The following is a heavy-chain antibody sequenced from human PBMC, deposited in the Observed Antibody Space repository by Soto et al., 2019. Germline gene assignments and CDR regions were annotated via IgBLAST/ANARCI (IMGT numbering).Heavy chain of an antibody. Sequence: QITLKESGPTLVKPTQTLTLTCTFSGFSLNTSGVGVGWVRQPPGRALEWLAVIYWTDDKRYSPSLKSRLSITKDTSKNQVVLTMTNMDPMDTAIFFCAHKLPVTTSAFDLWGQGKMVTVSS. V-gene: IGHV2-5*01. D-gene: IGHD4-17*01. CDR1: GFSLNTSGVG. CDR3: AHKLPVTTSAFDL. CDR2: IYWTDDK. J-gene: IGHJ3*01.